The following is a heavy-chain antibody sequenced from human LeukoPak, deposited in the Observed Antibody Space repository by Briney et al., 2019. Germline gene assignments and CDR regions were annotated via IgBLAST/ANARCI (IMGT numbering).Heavy chain of an antibody. CDR2: INPSGGST. Sequence: ASVKVSCKASGYTFTSYYMHWVRQAPGQGLEWMGIINPSGGSTSYAQKFQGRVTMTRDMSTSTVYMELSSLRSEDTAVYYCARTYDSSGYLSWFDPWGQGTLVTVSS. J-gene: IGHJ5*02. V-gene: IGHV1-46*01. CDR3: ARTYDSSGYLSWFDP. D-gene: IGHD3-22*01. CDR1: GYTFTSYY.